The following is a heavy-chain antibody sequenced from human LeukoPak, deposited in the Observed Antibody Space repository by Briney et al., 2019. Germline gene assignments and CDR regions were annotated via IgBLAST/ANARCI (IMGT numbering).Heavy chain of an antibody. D-gene: IGHD3-10*01. Sequence: ASVKVSCKASGYTFTSYGISWVRQAPGQGLEWMGWISAYNGNTNYAQKLQGRVTMTTDTSTSTAYMELRSLRSDDTAVYYCAREFGNYYGSGIEIEGDYWGQGTLVTVSS. V-gene: IGHV1-18*01. CDR2: ISAYNGNT. CDR3: AREFGNYYGSGIEIEGDY. CDR1: GYTFTSYG. J-gene: IGHJ4*02.